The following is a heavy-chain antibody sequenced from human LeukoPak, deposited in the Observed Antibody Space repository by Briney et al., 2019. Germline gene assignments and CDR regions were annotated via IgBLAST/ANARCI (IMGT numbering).Heavy chain of an antibody. CDR3: ARGDRDPSRPDY. CDR2: VYYTGST. Sequence: SETLSLTCTVSGGSISTYYWSWIRQTPGKGLEWIGYVYYTGSTNSNPSLKSRVTISVDTSKNQVSLKLTSVTAADTAVYYCARGDRDPSRPDYWGQGTLVTVPS. J-gene: IGHJ4*02. D-gene: IGHD1-26*01. CDR1: GGSISTYY. V-gene: IGHV4-59*01.